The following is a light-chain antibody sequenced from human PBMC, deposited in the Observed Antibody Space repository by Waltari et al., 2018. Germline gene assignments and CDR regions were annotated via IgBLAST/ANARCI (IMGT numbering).Light chain of an antibody. Sequence: SSELTQDPAVSVALGQTVKITCQGTSLRKFSASWYQQRPGQAPILVLYGPDYRPSGIPGRFSGSTSGGTASLTITGAQAEDEAVYYCHSRDSTSTRVFGGGTRLTV. J-gene: IGLJ3*02. CDR2: GPD. CDR3: HSRDSTSTRV. CDR1: SLRKFS. V-gene: IGLV3-19*01.